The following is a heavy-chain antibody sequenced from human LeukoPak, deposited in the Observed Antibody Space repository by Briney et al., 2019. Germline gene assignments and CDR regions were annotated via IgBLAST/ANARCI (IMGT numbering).Heavy chain of an antibody. CDR3: AKFEALDYYYMDV. CDR2: IYTSGSA. D-gene: IGHD3-16*01. V-gene: IGHV4-61*02. J-gene: IGHJ6*03. Sequence: SETLSLTCTVSDYSISSSYYWSWIRQPAGKGLEWIGRIYTSGSANYNPSLKSRVTISVDTSKNQFSLKLSSVTAADTAVYYCAKFEALDYYYMDVWGKGTTVTVSS. CDR1: DYSISSSYY.